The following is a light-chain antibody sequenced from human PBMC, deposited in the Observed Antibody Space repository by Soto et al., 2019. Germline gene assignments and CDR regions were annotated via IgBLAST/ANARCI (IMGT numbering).Light chain of an antibody. CDR1: QGISSY. CDR3: QHYYSYPFT. Sequence: AIRMTQSPSSFSASTGDRVTITCRASQGISSYLAWYQQKPGKAPKLLIYAASTLQSGGPSRFSGSGSGTDFTLTIIGLQSEDFATYYCQHYYSYPFTFGPGTKVDIK. J-gene: IGKJ3*01. V-gene: IGKV1-8*01. CDR2: AAS.